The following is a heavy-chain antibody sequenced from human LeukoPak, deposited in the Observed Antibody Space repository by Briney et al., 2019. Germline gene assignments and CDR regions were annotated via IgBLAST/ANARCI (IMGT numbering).Heavy chain of an antibody. D-gene: IGHD3-22*01. V-gene: IGHV4-39*01. CDR2: IYYSGST. CDR1: GGSISSSSYY. J-gene: IGHJ6*03. CDR3: AGPKRSGYYLAV. Sequence: SETLSLTCTVSGGSISSSSYYWGWIRQPPGKGLEWIGSIYYSGSTYYNPSLKSRVTISVDTSKNQFSLKLSSVTAADTAVYYCAGPKRSGYYLAVWGKGTTVTVSS.